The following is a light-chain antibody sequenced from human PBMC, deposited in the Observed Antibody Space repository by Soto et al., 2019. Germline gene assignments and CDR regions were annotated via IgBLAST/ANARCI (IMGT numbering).Light chain of an antibody. V-gene: IGKV1-27*01. CDR2: SAS. Sequence: IQMTQSPSSLSASVGDRVTITCRASQGIRTYLAWYQQKPGKVPKLLIFSASTLQSGVPPRFSGSGSGTYDTLTISSLPPEDVAYYYRQKYDSAPWTFVQGTKVEIK. CDR3: QKYDSAPWT. CDR1: QGIRTY. J-gene: IGKJ1*01.